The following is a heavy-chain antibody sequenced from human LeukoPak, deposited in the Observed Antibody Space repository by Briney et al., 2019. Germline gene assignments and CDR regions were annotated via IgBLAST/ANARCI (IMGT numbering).Heavy chain of an antibody. CDR1: GYTLTELS. J-gene: IGHJ4*02. D-gene: IGHD4-11*01. V-gene: IGHV1-24*01. CDR2: FDPEDGET. CDR3: ATDLSVGNYLASDY. Sequence: ASVKVSCKVSGYTLTELSMHWVRQAPGKGLEWMGGFDPEDGETIYAQKFQGRVTMTEDTSTDTAYMELSSLRSEDTAVYYCATDLSVGNYLASDYWGQGTLVTVSS.